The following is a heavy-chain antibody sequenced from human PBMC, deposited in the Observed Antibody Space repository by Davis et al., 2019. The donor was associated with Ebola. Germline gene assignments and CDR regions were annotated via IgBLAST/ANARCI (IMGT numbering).Heavy chain of an antibody. D-gene: IGHD2-2*01. V-gene: IGHV4-34*01. CDR3: ARVVVVPAASKNYYYGMDV. CDR2: INHSGST. J-gene: IGHJ6*02. Sequence: MPSETLSLTCAVYGGSFSGYHWSWIRQPPGKGLEWIGEINHSGSTNYNPSLKSRVTISVDTSKNQFSLKLSSVTAADTAVYYCARVVVVPAASKNYYYGMDVWGQGTTVTVSS. CDR1: GGSFSGYH.